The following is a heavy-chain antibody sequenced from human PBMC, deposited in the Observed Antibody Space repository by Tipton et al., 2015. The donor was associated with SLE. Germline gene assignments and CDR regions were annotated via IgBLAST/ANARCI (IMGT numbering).Heavy chain of an antibody. CDR3: AREMIEGDFWSGAAFDI. Sequence: TLSLTCTISGGSLSSGSYYWSRIRQPAGKGLEWIGRIYTSGSTNYNPSVKSRVTISLDTSKNQFSLKLSSVTAADTAVYYCAREMIEGDFWSGAAFDIWGQGTMVTVSS. V-gene: IGHV4-61*02. D-gene: IGHD3-3*01. J-gene: IGHJ3*02. CDR1: GGSLSSGSYY. CDR2: IYTSGST.